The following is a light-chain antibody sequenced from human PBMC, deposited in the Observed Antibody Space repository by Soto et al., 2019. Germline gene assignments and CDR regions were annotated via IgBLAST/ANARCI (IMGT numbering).Light chain of an antibody. CDR2: GTT. CDR1: QSVNSNY. CDR3: QQYGSSPLLT. J-gene: IGKJ3*01. Sequence: EIVLTQSPGTLSLSPGERATLSCRASQSVNSNYLARYQQKPGQAPRILIYGTTSSATGIQDRFSGSGSGRDFTLTNSTLDPEDLDVDYCQQYGSSPLLTFGPGTKVDI. V-gene: IGKV3-20*01.